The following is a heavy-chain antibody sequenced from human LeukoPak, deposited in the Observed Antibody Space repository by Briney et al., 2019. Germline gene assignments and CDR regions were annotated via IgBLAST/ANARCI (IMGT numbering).Heavy chain of an antibody. CDR3: ARAAPYCSSTSCYTFDY. CDR2: FYTSGTT. D-gene: IGHD2-2*02. Sequence: PSETLSLTCTVTGGSINSYHWSWIRQPAGKGLEWIGRFYTSGTTTYNPSLKSRVTMPVDTSKNQFSLKLSSVTAADTAVYYCARAAPYCSSTSCYTFDYWGQGTLVTVSS. J-gene: IGHJ4*02. V-gene: IGHV4-4*07. CDR1: GGSINSYH.